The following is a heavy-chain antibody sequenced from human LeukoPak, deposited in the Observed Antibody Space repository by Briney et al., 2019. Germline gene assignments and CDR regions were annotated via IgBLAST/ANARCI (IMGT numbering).Heavy chain of an antibody. Sequence: ASVKVSCKASEYTFTSHAIHWVRQAPGQGLEWMGWINTNTGNPSYAQGFTGRFVFSLDTSVSTSYLQISSLKAEDTAVYFCARGDWTIWGQGTLVTVSS. CDR3: ARGDWTI. D-gene: IGHD2-21*02. J-gene: IGHJ4*02. CDR2: INTNTGNP. CDR1: EYTFTSHA. V-gene: IGHV7-4-1*02.